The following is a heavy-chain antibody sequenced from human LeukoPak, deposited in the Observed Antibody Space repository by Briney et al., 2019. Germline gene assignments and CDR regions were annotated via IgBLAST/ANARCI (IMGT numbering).Heavy chain of an antibody. Sequence: GASVKVSCKASGYTFTGYYMHWVRRAPGKGLEWVSFISRSSDLIYYADSVKGRFTIFRDNAENSLYLQMNSLRVEDMAVYYCAKVKERWRDSSGYNDFWGQGTLVTVSS. J-gene: IGHJ4*02. CDR1: GYTFTGYY. CDR2: ISRSSDLI. V-gene: IGHV3-48*01. CDR3: AKVKERWRDSSGYNDF. D-gene: IGHD3-22*01.